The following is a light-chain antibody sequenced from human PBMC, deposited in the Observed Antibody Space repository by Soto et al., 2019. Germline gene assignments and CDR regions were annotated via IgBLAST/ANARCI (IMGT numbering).Light chain of an antibody. Sequence: EIVLTQSPGTLSLSPGERATLSCRASQRVSSSFLAWYQQKPGQAPRLLIYDTSSRATGIPDRFSGSGSGTDFTLSISRLEPEDFAVYYWQQYGYSPTFGPGTKVDIK. J-gene: IGKJ3*01. V-gene: IGKV3-20*01. CDR1: QRVSSSF. CDR2: DTS. CDR3: QQYGYSPT.